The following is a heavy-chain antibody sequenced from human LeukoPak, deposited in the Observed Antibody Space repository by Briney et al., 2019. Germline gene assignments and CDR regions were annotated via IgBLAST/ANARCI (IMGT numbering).Heavy chain of an antibody. D-gene: IGHD6-6*01. Sequence: GGSLRLSCAASGFTFSSYAMHWVRQAPGKGLEWVAVISYDGSNKYYADSVKGRFTISRDNSKNTLYLQMNSLRAEDTAVCYCARSPTVEQLVAYWGQGTLVTVSS. CDR1: GFTFSSYA. CDR3: ARSPTVEQLVAY. J-gene: IGHJ4*02. V-gene: IGHV3-30*01. CDR2: ISYDGSNK.